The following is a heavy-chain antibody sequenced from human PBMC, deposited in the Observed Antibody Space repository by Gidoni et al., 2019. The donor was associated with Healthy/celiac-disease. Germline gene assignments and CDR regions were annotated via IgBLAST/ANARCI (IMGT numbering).Heavy chain of an antibody. Sequence: EVQLVESGGGLVQPGGSLRLSCAASGFTFSSYDMHWVRHATGKGLEWFSAIGTAGDTYYPGSVKGRFTISRENPKNSLYLQMNSLRAGDTAVYYCARVNYDFWSGYYYYYYMDVWGKGTTVTVSS. CDR1: GFTFSSYD. CDR3: ARVNYDFWSGYYYYYYMDV. V-gene: IGHV3-13*01. J-gene: IGHJ6*03. CDR2: IGTAGDT. D-gene: IGHD3-3*01.